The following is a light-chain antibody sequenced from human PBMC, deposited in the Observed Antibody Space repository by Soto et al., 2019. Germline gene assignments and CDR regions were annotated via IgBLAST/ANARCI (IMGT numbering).Light chain of an antibody. V-gene: IGKV1-5*03. J-gene: IGKJ1*01. Sequence: DIPMTQSPSTLSASVGDRVTITCRASQSISHWLAWYQQKPGKAPKLLIYKASSLESGVPSRFSGSGSGTEFTLTISSLQPDDFATYYCQQDNSYPTTFGQGTKVEIK. CDR2: KAS. CDR1: QSISHW. CDR3: QQDNSYPTT.